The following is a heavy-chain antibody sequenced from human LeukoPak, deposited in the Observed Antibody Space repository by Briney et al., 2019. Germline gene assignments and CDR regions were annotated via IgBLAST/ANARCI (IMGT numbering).Heavy chain of an antibody. V-gene: IGHV4-39*01. CDR1: GGSIGSSSYY. CDR3: ARHSSMTTVTFDY. J-gene: IGHJ4*02. CDR2: IYYSGST. Sequence: SETLSLTCTVSGGSIGSSSYYRVWIRQPPGKGLEWIGSIYYSGSTYYNPSLKSRVTISVDTSKNQFSLQLSSVTAADTAVYYCARHSSMTTVTFDYWGQGTLVTVSS. D-gene: IGHD4-17*01.